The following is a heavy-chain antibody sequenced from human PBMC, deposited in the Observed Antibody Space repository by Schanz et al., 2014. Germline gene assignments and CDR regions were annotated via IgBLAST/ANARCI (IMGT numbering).Heavy chain of an antibody. J-gene: IGHJ4*02. V-gene: IGHV3-33*01. CDR1: GLNFDYYG. CDR2: IGYDGSEK. Sequence: QVQLVESGGGVVQPGRSLRLSCATSGLNFDYYGMNWVRQAPGKGLEWVANIGYDGSEKYYVDSVKGRFTISRDNSKDTRYLQMSGLTPEDTAVYYCARGPIPIQGVPMDFWGQGTLVTVSS. D-gene: IGHD3-10*01. CDR3: ARGPIPIQGVPMDF.